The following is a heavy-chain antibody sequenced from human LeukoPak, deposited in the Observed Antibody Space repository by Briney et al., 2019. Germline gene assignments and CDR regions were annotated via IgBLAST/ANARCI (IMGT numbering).Heavy chain of an antibody. Sequence: GGSLRLPCAASGFTFSNYSMHWVRQAPGEGLGWVSRINSDGINTSYADSVKGRFTNSRDNAKNTLNLQMNSLRAEDTAVYYCARDLGQYYDTSDNWFDPWGQGTLVTVSS. CDR2: INSDGINT. J-gene: IGHJ5*02. CDR3: ARDLGQYYDTSDNWFDP. CDR1: GFTFSNYS. V-gene: IGHV3-74*01. D-gene: IGHD3-22*01.